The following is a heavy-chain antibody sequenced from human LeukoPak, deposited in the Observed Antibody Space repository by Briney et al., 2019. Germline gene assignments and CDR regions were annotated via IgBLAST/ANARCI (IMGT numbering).Heavy chain of an antibody. CDR2: INPNSGGT. Sequence: ASVKVSCKASGYTFTSYYMHWVRQAPGRGLEWMGWINPNSGGTNYAQKFQGRVTMTRDTPISTAYMELSRLRSDDTAVYYCARGEYYYDSSGYYRKWGQGTLVTVSS. J-gene: IGHJ4*02. CDR3: ARGEYYYDSSGYYRK. V-gene: IGHV1-2*02. D-gene: IGHD3-22*01. CDR1: GYTFTSYY.